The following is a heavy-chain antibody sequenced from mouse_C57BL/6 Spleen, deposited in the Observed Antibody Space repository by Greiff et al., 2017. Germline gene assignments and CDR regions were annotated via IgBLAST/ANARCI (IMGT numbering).Heavy chain of an antibody. CDR3: TRPHGSDWYFDV. D-gene: IGHD1-1*01. V-gene: IGHV5-9-1*02. CDR1: GFTFSSYA. Sequence: VVESGEGLVKPGGSLKLSCAASGFTFSSYAMSWVRQTPEKRLEWVAYISSGGDYIYYADTVKGRFTISRDNARNTLYLQMSSLKSEDTAMYYCTRPHGSDWYFDVWGTGTTVTVSS. J-gene: IGHJ1*03. CDR2: ISSGGDYI.